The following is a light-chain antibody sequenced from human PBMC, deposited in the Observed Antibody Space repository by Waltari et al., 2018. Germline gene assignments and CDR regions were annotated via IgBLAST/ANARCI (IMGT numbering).Light chain of an antibody. Sequence: QSALTQPRSVSGSPGQSVAISCSGTSSDVGGYNYVFWYQQHPGKAPKPMLYDVTKRPAGAPDRFSGSKSGNTASLTISGLQADDEADYYCCSYAGRNIYVFGTGTKVTVL. CDR2: DVT. CDR1: SSDVGGYNY. J-gene: IGLJ1*01. V-gene: IGLV2-11*01. CDR3: CSYAGRNIYV.